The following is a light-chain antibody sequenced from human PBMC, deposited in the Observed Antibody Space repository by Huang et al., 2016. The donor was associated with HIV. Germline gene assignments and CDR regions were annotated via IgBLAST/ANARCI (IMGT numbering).Light chain of an antibody. CDR1: QGISNS. Sequence: DIQMTQSPSSLSASVGDRVTITCRASQGISNSLAWYQQKPGKAPKLLLYAASRLKSGVPSRFSGSGSGTDYTLTISSLQPEDFATYYGQQYYSTPPITFGRGTRLEMK. J-gene: IGKJ5*01. CDR2: AAS. V-gene: IGKV1-NL1*01. CDR3: QQYYSTPPIT.